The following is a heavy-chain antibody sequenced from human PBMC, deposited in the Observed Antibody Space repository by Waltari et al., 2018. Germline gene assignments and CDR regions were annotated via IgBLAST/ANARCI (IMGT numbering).Heavy chain of an antibody. CDR3: ARGRGSYGPGADY. Sequence: QVQLVESGGGVVQPGWSLRLSCAASGFTFSSYAMHWVRQAPGKGLGWLAVISYDGSNKYYADSVKGRFTISRDNSKNTLYLQMNSLRAEDTAVYYCARGRGSYGPGADYWGQGTLVTVSS. CDR1: GFTFSSYA. D-gene: IGHD3-16*01. J-gene: IGHJ4*02. CDR2: ISYDGSNK. V-gene: IGHV3-30-3*01.